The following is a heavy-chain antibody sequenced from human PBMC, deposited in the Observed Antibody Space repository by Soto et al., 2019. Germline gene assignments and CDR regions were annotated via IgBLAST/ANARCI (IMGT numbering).Heavy chain of an antibody. V-gene: IGHV3-33*01. CDR1: GFTFSSYG. D-gene: IGHD6-13*01. Sequence: GGSLRLSCAASGFTFSSYGMHWVRQAPGKGLEWVAVIWYDGSNKYYADSVKGRFTISRDNSKNTLYLQMNSLRAEDTAVYYCATDSSSLLPDYWGQGTLVTVSS. J-gene: IGHJ4*02. CDR3: ATDSSSLLPDY. CDR2: IWYDGSNK.